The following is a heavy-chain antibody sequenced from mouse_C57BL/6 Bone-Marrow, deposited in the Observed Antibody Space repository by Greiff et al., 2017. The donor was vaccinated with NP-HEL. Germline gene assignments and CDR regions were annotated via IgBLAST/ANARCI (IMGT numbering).Heavy chain of an antibody. V-gene: IGHV1-69*01. Sequence: QVQLQQPGAELVMPGASVKLSCKASGYTFTSYWMHWVKQRPGQGLEWIGEIDPSDSYTNYNQKFKGKSTLTVDKSSSTAYMQLSSLTSEDSAVYYCAREGEYREFAYWGQGTLVTVSA. D-gene: IGHD2-14*01. J-gene: IGHJ3*01. CDR3: AREGEYREFAY. CDR2: IDPSDSYT. CDR1: GYTFTSYW.